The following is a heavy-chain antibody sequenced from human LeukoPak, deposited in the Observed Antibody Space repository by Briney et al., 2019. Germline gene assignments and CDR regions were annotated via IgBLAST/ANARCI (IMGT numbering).Heavy chain of an antibody. CDR3: ARDGPVLRSASSSRRAFDY. Sequence: PGGSLRLSCAASGFTFSSYSMNWVRQAPGKGLEWVSSISSSSSYIYYADSVKGRFTISRDNAKNSLYLQMNSLRAEDTAVYYCARDGPVLRSASSSRRAFDYWGQGTLVTVSS. D-gene: IGHD3-3*01. V-gene: IGHV3-21*01. CDR1: GFTFSSYS. J-gene: IGHJ4*02. CDR2: ISSSSSYI.